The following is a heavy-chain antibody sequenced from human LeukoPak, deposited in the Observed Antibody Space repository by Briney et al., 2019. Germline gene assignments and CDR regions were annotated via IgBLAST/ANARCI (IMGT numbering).Heavy chain of an antibody. CDR3: ARVSPYYYDSSGYYFARWFDP. D-gene: IGHD3-22*01. CDR2: ISAYNGNT. V-gene: IGHV1-18*01. J-gene: IGHJ5*02. CDR1: GYTFTSYG. Sequence: ASVKVSCKASGYTFTSYGISWVRQAPGQGLEWMGWISAYNGNTNYAQKLQGRVTMTTDTSTSTAYMELRSLRSDDTAVYYCARVSPYYYDSSGYYFARWFDPWGRGTLVTVSS.